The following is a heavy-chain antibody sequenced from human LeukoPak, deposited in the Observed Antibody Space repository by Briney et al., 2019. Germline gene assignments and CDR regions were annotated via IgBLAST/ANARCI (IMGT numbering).Heavy chain of an antibody. Sequence: PGRSLRLSCVVSGFTFRHYVMRWVRQAPGKGLEWLAVISYDETKKFYADAVQGRFTISRDNSNYTLFLQMNSLTTDDAATYYCVRARIRARSGAFDVWGQGTKVTVSS. CDR1: GFTFRHYV. CDR2: ISYDETKK. D-gene: IGHD6-6*01. J-gene: IGHJ3*01. V-gene: IGHV3-30*01. CDR3: VRARIRARSGAFDV.